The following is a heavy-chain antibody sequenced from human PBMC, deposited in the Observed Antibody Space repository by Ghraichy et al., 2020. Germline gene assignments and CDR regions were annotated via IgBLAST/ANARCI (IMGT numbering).Heavy chain of an antibody. J-gene: IGHJ4*02. CDR3: ARYSYVDINCFCYMDY. Sequence: SVKVSCKASGYTFTTYGISWVRQAPGQGLEWMGWINAFNGFTKFAQNLQGRVTMNTDTSTSTGYMELKSLRSDDTAVYYCARYSYVDINCFCYMDYWGQGTLVTVSS. V-gene: IGHV1-18*01. CDR2: INAFNGFT. CDR1: GYTFTTYG. D-gene: IGHD3-16*01.